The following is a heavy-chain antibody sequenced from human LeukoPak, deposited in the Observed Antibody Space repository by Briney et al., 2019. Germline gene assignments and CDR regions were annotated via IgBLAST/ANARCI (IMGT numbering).Heavy chain of an antibody. Sequence: GGSLRLSCGASGFTFNDYTIHWVRQAPGRGLEWVSGVIWNGGTIGYADSVKGRFTISRDNAKNSLFLEMNSLRPDDTALYYCAKDHGGNFYFFDYWGRGTLVTVSS. CDR3: AKDHGGNFYFFDY. CDR1: GFTFNDYT. V-gene: IGHV3-9*01. CDR2: VIWNGGTI. J-gene: IGHJ4*02. D-gene: IGHD4-23*01.